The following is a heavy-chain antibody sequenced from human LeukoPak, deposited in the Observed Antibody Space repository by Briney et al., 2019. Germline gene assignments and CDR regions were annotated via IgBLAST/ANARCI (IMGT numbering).Heavy chain of an antibody. CDR3: ARIDSSGWYKYYFDY. D-gene: IGHD6-19*01. V-gene: IGHV4-59*01. Sequence: SETLSLTCTVSGGSISSYYWSWIRQPPGKGLEWIGYIYYSGSTNYNPSLKSRVTISVDTSKNQFSLKLSSVTAANTAVYYCARIDSSGWYKYYFDYWGQGTLVTVSS. J-gene: IGHJ4*02. CDR2: IYYSGST. CDR1: GGSISSYY.